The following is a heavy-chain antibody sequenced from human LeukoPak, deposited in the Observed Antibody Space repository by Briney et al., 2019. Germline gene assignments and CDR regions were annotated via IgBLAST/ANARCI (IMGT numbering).Heavy chain of an antibody. Sequence: GGSLTLSCAASGFTFSSYAMSWVRQAPGKGLEWVSAISGSGGSTYYADSVKGRFTISRDNSKNTLYLQMNSLRAEDTAVYYCANAPIFGPVDYWGQGTLVTVSS. V-gene: IGHV3-23*01. D-gene: IGHD5-24*01. CDR2: ISGSGGST. CDR1: GFTFSSYA. J-gene: IGHJ4*02. CDR3: ANAPIFGPVDY.